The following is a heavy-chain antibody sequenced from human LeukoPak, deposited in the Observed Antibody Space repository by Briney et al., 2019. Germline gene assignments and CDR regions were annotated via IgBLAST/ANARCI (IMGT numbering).Heavy chain of an antibody. Sequence: SQTLSLTCTVSGGSISSGSYYWSWIRQPAGKGLEWIGRIYTSGSTNYNPSLKSRVTISVDTSKNQFSLKLSSVTAADTAVYYCARVGGNSRKRYFDYRGQGTLVTVSS. D-gene: IGHD4-23*01. CDR2: IYTSGST. CDR1: GGSISSGSYY. CDR3: ARVGGNSRKRYFDY. J-gene: IGHJ4*02. V-gene: IGHV4-61*02.